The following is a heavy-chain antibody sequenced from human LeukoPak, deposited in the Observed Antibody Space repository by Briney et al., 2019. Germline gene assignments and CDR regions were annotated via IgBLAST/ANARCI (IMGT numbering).Heavy chain of an antibody. CDR2: ITASSTAI. CDR1: GFTFNTYT. D-gene: IGHD5-24*01. V-gene: IGHV3-21*04. CDR3: AKDHGWRWLQWAFDI. J-gene: IGHJ3*02. Sequence: GGSLRLSCAASGFTFNTYTMNGVRQAPGKGLEWVSSITASSTAIYSADSVKGRFTISRDNAKNSLYLQMNSLRAEDMALYYCAKDHGWRWLQWAFDIWGQGTMVTVSS.